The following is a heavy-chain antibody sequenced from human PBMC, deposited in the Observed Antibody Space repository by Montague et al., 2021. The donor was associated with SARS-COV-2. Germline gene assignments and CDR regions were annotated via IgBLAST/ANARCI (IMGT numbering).Heavy chain of an antibody. Sequence: TLSLTCTVSGGSISSGSYDWSWIRQPAGKGLEWIGRISISGSTNYNPSLKSRVTISVDTSKNQFSLKPSSVTAADTAVYYCARDIAVAGLFDYWGQGTLVTVSS. D-gene: IGHD6-19*01. CDR1: GGSISSGSYD. CDR3: ARDIAVAGLFDY. V-gene: IGHV4-61*02. CDR2: ISISGST. J-gene: IGHJ4*02.